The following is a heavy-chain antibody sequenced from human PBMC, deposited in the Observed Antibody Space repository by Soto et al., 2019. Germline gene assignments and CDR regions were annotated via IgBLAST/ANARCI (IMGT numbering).Heavy chain of an antibody. CDR3: ARSPSMVRGVIMDY. CDR1: GGSLSSYY. Sequence: PSETLSLTCTVSGGSLSSYYWNWIRQPPGKGLEWIGYIYYSGSTNYNPSFKSRVTISVDTSKNQFSLKLSSMTAADAAVYYCARSPSMVRGVIMDYWGQGTQVTVSS. D-gene: IGHD3-10*01. J-gene: IGHJ4*02. V-gene: IGHV4-59*08. CDR2: IYYSGST.